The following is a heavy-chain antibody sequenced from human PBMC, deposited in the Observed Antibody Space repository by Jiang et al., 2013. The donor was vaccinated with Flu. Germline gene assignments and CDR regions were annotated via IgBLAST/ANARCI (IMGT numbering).Heavy chain of an antibody. V-gene: IGHV5-10-1*01. D-gene: IGHD3-22*01. CDR3: ARLYDSSRAHFDY. CDR1: GYSFTTYW. Sequence: GAEVKKPGESLRISCKGSGYSFTTYWITWVRQMPGKGLEWMGRIDPSDSYTSYSPSFQGHVALSADKSISTAYLQWSSLEASDTAMYYCARLYDSSRAHFDYWGQGTLVTVSS. J-gene: IGHJ4*02. CDR2: IDPSDSYT.